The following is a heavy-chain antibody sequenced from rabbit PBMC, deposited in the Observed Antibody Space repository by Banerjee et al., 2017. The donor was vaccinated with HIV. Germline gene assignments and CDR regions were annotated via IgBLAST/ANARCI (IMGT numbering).Heavy chain of an antibody. CDR2: IYTVSGST. CDR3: TRASDYYGGSFNL. D-gene: IGHD1-1*01. Sequence: QSLEESGGDLVKPGASLTLTCTASGFSFSSSYWIYWVRQAPGKGLEWIGCIYTVSGSTYYASWAKGRFTISKTSSTTVTLQMTSLTAADTATYFCTRASDYYGGSFNLWGQGTLVTVS. J-gene: IGHJ4*01. CDR1: GFSFSSSYW. V-gene: IGHV1S40*01.